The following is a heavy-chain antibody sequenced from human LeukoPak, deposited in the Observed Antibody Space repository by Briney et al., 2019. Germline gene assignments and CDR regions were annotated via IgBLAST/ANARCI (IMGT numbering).Heavy chain of an antibody. J-gene: IGHJ4*02. V-gene: IGHV4-59*01. D-gene: IGHD3-22*01. Sequence: PSETLSLTCTVSGASISSYYWNWIRQPPGKGLEWIGSIYYSGSTNYNPSLKSRVTISVDTSKNQFSLRLSSVTAADTGVYYCATFLDSSGYYWGGYWGQGILVTVYS. CDR1: GASISSYY. CDR2: IYYSGST. CDR3: ATFLDSSGYYWGGY.